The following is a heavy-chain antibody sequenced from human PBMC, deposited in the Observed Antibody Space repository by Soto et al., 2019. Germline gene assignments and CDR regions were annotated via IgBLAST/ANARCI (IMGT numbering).Heavy chain of an antibody. J-gene: IGHJ4*01. D-gene: IGHD1-26*01. V-gene: IGHV4-59*01. CDR2: VSYSGSP. CDR1: GASISSYF. CDR3: ARGGPVPLWASDY. Sequence: SETLSLTCTVSGASISSYFWSWIRQPPGKGLEWVAYVSYSGSPHYNPSLQSRVTVSVDTSKSQFSLEVTSLTAADTAVYYCARGGPVPLWASDYWGQGTLVTVSS.